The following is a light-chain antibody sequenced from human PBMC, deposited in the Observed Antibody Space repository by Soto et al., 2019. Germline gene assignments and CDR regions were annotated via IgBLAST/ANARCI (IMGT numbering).Light chain of an antibody. V-gene: IGLV1-47*01. CDR3: AAWDDNLSGVL. Sequence: QSVLTQPPSVSGTPGQRVTISCSGSSSNIGSNYVYWYQQLPGTAPKLLIYRNDQRPSGVPARFSGSKSGTSVSLAISGLRSDDEADYYCAAWDDNLSGVLFGGGTKLT. CDR2: RND. J-gene: IGLJ2*01. CDR1: SSNIGSNY.